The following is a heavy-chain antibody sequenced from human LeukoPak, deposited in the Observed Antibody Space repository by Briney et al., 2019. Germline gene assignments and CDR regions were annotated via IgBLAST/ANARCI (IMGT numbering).Heavy chain of an antibody. CDR1: GGSIGRSSYY. D-gene: IGHD6-13*01. J-gene: IGHJ4*02. CDR2: IYYSGGT. V-gene: IGHV4-39*01. CDR3: ARHGSIATGAFTY. Sequence: PSETLSLTCSVSGGSIGRSSYYWGWTRQPPGKGLEGIGSIYYSGGTYYNPSLKSRVTISVDTSRNQFSLKLGSVTAADTAVYYCARHGSIATGAFTYWGQGTLVTVSS.